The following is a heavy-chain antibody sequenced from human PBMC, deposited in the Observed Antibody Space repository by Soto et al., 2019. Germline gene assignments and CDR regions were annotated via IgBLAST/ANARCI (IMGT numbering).Heavy chain of an antibody. CDR3: ARTNYDLGNGHDAFEM. J-gene: IGHJ3*02. D-gene: IGHD3-3*01. CDR2: IYYSGST. Sequence: SETLSLTCTVSGGSISSYYWGWIRQPPGKGLEWIGSIYYSGSTFHNPSLKSRVTISVDTSKNQFSLKLSSVSAADTAVFYCARTNYDLGNGHDAFEMWAQGTMVTVS. CDR1: GGSISSYY. V-gene: IGHV4-39*01.